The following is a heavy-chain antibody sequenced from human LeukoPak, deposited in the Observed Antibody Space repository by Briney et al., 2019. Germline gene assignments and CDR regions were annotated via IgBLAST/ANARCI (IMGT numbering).Heavy chain of an antibody. Sequence: PSDTLSLTCIISGGPISSSTYYWGWIRQPRGKGLEWIGTLYYSGKTYYTPSLKSRVTISIDTSKNQFSLKLTSATAADTAVYYCARDHSSACYTYYYYYMDVWGKGTTVTVSS. CDR3: ARDHSSACYTYYYYYMDV. CDR1: GGPISSSTYY. CDR2: LYYSGKT. V-gene: IGHV4-39*07. J-gene: IGHJ6*03. D-gene: IGHD2-2*02.